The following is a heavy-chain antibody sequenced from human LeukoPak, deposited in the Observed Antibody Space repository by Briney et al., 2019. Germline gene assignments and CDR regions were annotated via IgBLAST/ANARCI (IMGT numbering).Heavy chain of an antibody. D-gene: IGHD6-13*01. CDR2: MSGSGGST. CDR3: AKDRIAAVATPSSYGMDV. Sequence: NPGGSLRLSCAASGFTFSSYAMSWVRQAPGKGLEWVSAMSGSGGSTYYADAVKGRFTISRDNPKKPVYLQVDSLRDGGTAVCDCAKDRIAAVATPSSYGMDVWGQGTTVTVSS. CDR1: GFTFSSYA. V-gene: IGHV3-23*01. J-gene: IGHJ6*02.